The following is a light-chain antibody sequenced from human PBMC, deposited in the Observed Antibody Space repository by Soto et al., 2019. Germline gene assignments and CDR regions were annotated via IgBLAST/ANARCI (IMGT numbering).Light chain of an antibody. V-gene: IGLV1-40*01. Sequence: QSVLTQPPSVSEAPGQRVTISCTGSSSNIGAGYEAHWYQQVPGTAPKLLIYENNNRPSGVPDRFSGSKSGTSASLAITGLQAEDEAEYYCQSYDSSLSAYVFGTGTKLTVL. CDR1: SSNIGAGYE. CDR3: QSYDSSLSAYV. J-gene: IGLJ1*01. CDR2: ENN.